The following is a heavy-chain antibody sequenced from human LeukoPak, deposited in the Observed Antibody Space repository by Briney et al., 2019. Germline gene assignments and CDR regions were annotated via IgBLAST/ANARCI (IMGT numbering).Heavy chain of an antibody. J-gene: IGHJ4*02. CDR2: IIPIFGTA. V-gene: IGHV1-69*13. D-gene: IGHD3-22*01. CDR3: ASHVDGDMTYYYDSSGYWDSRFPVY. CDR1: GYTFTGYY. Sequence: SVKVSCKASGYTFTGYYMHWVRQAPGQGLEWMGGIIPIFGTANYAQKFQGRVTITADESTSTAYMELSSLRSEDTAVYYCASHVDGDMTYYYDSSGYWDSRFPVYWGQGTLVTVSS.